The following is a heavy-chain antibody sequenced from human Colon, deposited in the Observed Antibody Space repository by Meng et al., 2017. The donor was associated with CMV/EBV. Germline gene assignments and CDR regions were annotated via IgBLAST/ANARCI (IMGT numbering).Heavy chain of an antibody. V-gene: IGHV3-7*01. D-gene: IGHD6-13*01. CDR3: ARQGGIAAAGLSS. J-gene: IGHJ1*01. CDR1: GFPFSGDW. Sequence: GGSLRLSCAASGFPFSGDWMTWVRQTPGKGLEWVANIKQDGAEKFYADTVKGRFTISRANAKNSLYLQMNSLRGEDTAVYYCARQGGIAAAGLSSWGQGTLVTVSS. CDR2: IKQDGAEK.